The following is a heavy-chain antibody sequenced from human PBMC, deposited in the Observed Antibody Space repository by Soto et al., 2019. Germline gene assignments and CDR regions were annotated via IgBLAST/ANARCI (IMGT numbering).Heavy chain of an antibody. CDR2: INSDGSVS. J-gene: IGHJ6*03. V-gene: IGHV3-74*01. D-gene: IGHD2-15*01. CDR1: GFTFSNYW. CDR3: ARGDCVGGSCYSLAGSFYYYMDV. Sequence: EVKLVESGGGLVQPGGSLRLSCAASGFTFSNYWMYWVRQAPGQGLVGVSRINSDGSVSRYADSVKGRLTISRDNVKNTLYLQMNSLRVEDTAVYYCARGDCVGGSCYSLAGSFYYYMDVWGKGTTVTVFS.